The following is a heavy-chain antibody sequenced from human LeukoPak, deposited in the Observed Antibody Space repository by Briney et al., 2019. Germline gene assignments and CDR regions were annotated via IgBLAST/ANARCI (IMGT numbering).Heavy chain of an antibody. Sequence: GGSLRLSCAASGFTLNNAWMSWVRQAPGEGLEWLGRIKRETDGGTIDYAAPVKGRFTISRDDSRNTLYLQMDSLKIEDTAVYYCTTDRYYDNSELQFQHWGQGTLVTVSS. D-gene: IGHD3-22*01. V-gene: IGHV3-15*01. J-gene: IGHJ1*01. CDR1: GFTLNNAW. CDR3: TTDRYYDNSELQFQH. CDR2: IKRETDGGTI.